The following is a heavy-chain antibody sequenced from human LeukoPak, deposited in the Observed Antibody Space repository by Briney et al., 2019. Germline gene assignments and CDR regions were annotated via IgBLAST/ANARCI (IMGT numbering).Heavy chain of an antibody. CDR2: ISSSSSTI. V-gene: IGHV3-48*01. J-gene: IGHJ1*01. Sequence: PGGSLRLSCAASGFTFSSYSMNWVRQAPGKGLEWVSYISSSSSTIYYADSVKGRFTISRDNAKNSLYLQMNSLRAEDTAVYYCARGDYYDSREYFQHWGQGTLVTVSS. CDR1: GFTFSSYS. CDR3: ARGDYYDSREYFQH. D-gene: IGHD3-22*01.